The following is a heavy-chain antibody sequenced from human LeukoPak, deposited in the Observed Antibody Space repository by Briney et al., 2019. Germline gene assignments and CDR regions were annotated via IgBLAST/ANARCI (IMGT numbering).Heavy chain of an antibody. D-gene: IGHD3-3*01. J-gene: IGHJ6*03. CDR3: ARDRSRGRFLEWLSRAGSYYYYMDV. CDR2: IKQDGREK. CDR1: GFIFSSHW. V-gene: IGHV3-7*01. Sequence: AGGSLTLSCAPSGFIFSSHWKSWVRHARGEGREWVANIKQDGREKNYVHSVKGRFTTSRDDAKNSLYLQMNSLRAEDTAVYYCARDRSRGRFLEWLSRAGSYYYYMDVWGKGTTVTVSS.